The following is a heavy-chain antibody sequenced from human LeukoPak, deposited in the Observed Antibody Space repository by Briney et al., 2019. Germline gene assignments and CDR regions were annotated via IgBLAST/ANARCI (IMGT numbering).Heavy chain of an antibody. V-gene: IGHV4-59*08. Sequence: SETLSLTCTVSGGSISDYYWSWIRQPPGKGLEWIGYFSNSGTNNYNPSLKGRVTMSVDTSKNQFSLKLSSVTAADTAVYYCARRGGTVTTVPPSFDYWGQGTLVTVSS. CDR3: ARRGGTVTTVPPSFDY. CDR1: GGSISDYY. J-gene: IGHJ4*02. D-gene: IGHD4-17*01. CDR2: FSNSGTN.